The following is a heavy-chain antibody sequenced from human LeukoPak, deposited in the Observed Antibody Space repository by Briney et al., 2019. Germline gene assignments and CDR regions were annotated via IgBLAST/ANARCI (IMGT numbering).Heavy chain of an antibody. CDR3: ARAGYASWFEP. CDR2: IYSDGTT. CDR1: RFAVCSNI. Sequence: GGSLRHSRAASRFAVCSNIMSWGPQAPGKGREWVSTIYSDGTTYYTESVQGRFTTPRHNTKNTLHLHIKRPTAEDTAVYYCARAGYASWFEPWGQGTLVPVSS. J-gene: IGHJ5*02. D-gene: IGHD2-8*01. V-gene: IGHV3-53*04.